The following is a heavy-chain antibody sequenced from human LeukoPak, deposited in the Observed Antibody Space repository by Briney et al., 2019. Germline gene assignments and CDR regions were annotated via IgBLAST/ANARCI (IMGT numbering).Heavy chain of an antibody. CDR2: ISAYNGNT. Sequence: GASVKVSCKASGYTFTSYGISWGRQAPGQGLEGMGWISAYNGNTNYAQKLQGRVTMTTDTSTSTAYVELRSLRSDGTAVYYCARDRTLKYCSSTSCYTGPADFDLWGRGTLVTVSS. D-gene: IGHD2-2*02. CDR3: ARDRTLKYCSSTSCYTGPADFDL. J-gene: IGHJ2*01. CDR1: GYTFTSYG. V-gene: IGHV1-18*01.